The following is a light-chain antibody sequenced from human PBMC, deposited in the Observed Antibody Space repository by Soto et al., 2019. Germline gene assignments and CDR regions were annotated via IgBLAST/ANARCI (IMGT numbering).Light chain of an antibody. CDR3: QKYNSAPFT. Sequence: DIRMTQSPSSLSASVGDRVTITCRASQGISNYLAWYQQKPGKAPKLLIYGASTLESGVPSRFSGSVSGTDFIFTISSLQPEDVATYYCQKYNSAPFTFGPGTTVDIK. CDR1: QGISNY. J-gene: IGKJ3*01. V-gene: IGKV1-27*01. CDR2: GAS.